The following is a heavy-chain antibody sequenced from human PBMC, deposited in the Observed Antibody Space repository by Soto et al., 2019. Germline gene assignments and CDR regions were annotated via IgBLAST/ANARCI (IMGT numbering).Heavy chain of an antibody. D-gene: IGHD3-22*01. V-gene: IGHV3-23*01. Sequence: GALRLSCVASGFPFSDYAMSWVRHVPGKGLEWVSAITDSGVSTYYADSVKGRFTISRDNSKNTLFLQMNSLRVEDTAIYFCAKISSAHYYYYVMGVWGQGTTVTVSS. CDR1: GFPFSDYA. CDR2: ITDSGVST. CDR3: AKISSAHYYYYVMGV. J-gene: IGHJ6*02.